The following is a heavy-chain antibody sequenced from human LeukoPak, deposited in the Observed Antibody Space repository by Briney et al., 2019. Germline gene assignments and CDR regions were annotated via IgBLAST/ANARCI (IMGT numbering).Heavy chain of an antibody. CDR3: AKSGPYYFDY. V-gene: IGHV3-21*04. D-gene: IGHD1-26*01. J-gene: IGHJ4*02. Sequence: GGSLRLSCAASGFTFSSYSMNWVRQAPGKGLEWVSSISSSSSYIYYADSVKGRFTISRDNSKNTLYLHMNSLRAEDTAVYYCAKSGPYYFDYWGQGTLVTVSS. CDR2: ISSSSSYI. CDR1: GFTFSSYS.